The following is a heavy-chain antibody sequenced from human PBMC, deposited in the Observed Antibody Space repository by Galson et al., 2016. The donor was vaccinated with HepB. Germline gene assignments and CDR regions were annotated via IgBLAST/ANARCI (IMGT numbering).Heavy chain of an antibody. V-gene: IGHV5-51*01. CDR3: ARHGAGVAMPLFYYGMDV. CDR1: GYTFTSYW. J-gene: IGHJ6*02. Sequence: QSGAEVKKPGESLKISCKVSGYTFTSYWIGWVRQMPGKGPEWMGIIYPADSDRRYSPSFEGQVTISADRPISTAYLHWRSLKASDTAMYYCARHGAGVAMPLFYYGMDVWGQGTTVTVFS. D-gene: IGHD2-2*01. CDR2: IYPADSDR.